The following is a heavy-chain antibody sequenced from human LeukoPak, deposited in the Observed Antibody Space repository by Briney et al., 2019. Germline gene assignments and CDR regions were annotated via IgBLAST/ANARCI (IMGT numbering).Heavy chain of an antibody. D-gene: IGHD6-6*01. CDR3: QARHGY. Sequence: GGSLRLSCAASGFTVSSNYMSWVRQAPGKGLEWVSAISGSGGSTYYADSVKGRFTVSRDNSKNTLYLQMNSLRAADTAVYYCQARHGYWGHGTLVTVSS. CDR1: GFTVSSNY. J-gene: IGHJ4*01. CDR2: ISGSGGST. V-gene: IGHV3-23*01.